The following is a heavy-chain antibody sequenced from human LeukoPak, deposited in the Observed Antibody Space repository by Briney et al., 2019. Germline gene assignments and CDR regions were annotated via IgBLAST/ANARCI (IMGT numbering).Heavy chain of an antibody. V-gene: IGHV1-69*05. CDR2: IIPIFGTA. J-gene: IGHJ4*02. CDR1: GYTFTSYG. D-gene: IGHD3-22*01. CDR3: ARDYYDSRGYLYFDY. Sequence: GASVKVSCKASGYTFTSYGISWVRQAPGQGLEWMGRIIPIFGTANYAQKFQGRVTITTDESTSTAYMELSSLRSEDTAVYYCARDYYDSRGYLYFDYWGQGTLVSVSS.